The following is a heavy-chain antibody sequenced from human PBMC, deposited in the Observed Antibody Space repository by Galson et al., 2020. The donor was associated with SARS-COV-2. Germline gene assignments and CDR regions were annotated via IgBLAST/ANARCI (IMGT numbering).Heavy chain of an antibody. J-gene: IGHJ6*02. D-gene: IGHD6-19*01. CDR3: AKRSGWFEIHFQKAAMDV. CDR2: ISYEGSVT. Sequence: QLGESLKISCAVSGFNFNNHGMQWVRQAPGKGLEWVAYISYEGSVTLYADAVKGRFTISRDTSKKTLHLQMNSLRLDDTAVYYCAKRSGWFEIHFQKAAMDVWGQGTPVTVSS. V-gene: IGHV3-30*18. CDR1: GFNFNNHG.